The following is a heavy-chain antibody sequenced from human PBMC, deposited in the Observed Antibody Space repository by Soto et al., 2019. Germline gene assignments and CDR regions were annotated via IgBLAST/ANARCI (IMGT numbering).Heavy chain of an antibody. CDR2: ISTTSFTI. Sequence: GSLRLSCAASGFRFSTYNMDWVRQAPGKGPEWIAHISTTSFTIYYADSVKGRFTISRDNDRNSLYLEMNSLRDEDTAVYYCARDRCYDGTCYSASDSWGQGTLVTVSS. D-gene: IGHD2-15*01. CDR1: GFRFSTYN. J-gene: IGHJ5*01. CDR3: ARDRCYDGTCYSASDS. V-gene: IGHV3-48*02.